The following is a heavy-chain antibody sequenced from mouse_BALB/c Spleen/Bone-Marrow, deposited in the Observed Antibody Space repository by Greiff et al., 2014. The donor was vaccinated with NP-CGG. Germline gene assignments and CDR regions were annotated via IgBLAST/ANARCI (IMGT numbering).Heavy chain of an antibody. CDR1: GFSFNSYG. CDR2: ISGGSSYT. V-gene: IGHV5-9-2*01. CDR3: ARHAYYDQTEVSFVY. J-gene: IGHJ3*01. D-gene: IGHD2-4*01. Sequence: EVQVVEFGGGLVKSGGSLKLSCAASGFSFNSYGMSWVRQTPEKRLEWVATISGGSSYTFYPDSVRGRFTISRDNAKNNLYLQLSSLRSEDTALYYCARHAYYDQTEVSFVYWGQGTLVTVSA.